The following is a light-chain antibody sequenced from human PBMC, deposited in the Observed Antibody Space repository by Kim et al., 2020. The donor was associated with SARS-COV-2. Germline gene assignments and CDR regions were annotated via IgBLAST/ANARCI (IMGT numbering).Light chain of an antibody. V-gene: IGKV3-15*01. CDR1: QSVSNN. CDR3: QQYNNWPL. Sequence: EIVMTQPPATLSVSPGERATLSCRASQSVSNNLAWYQQKPGQAPRLLIYGASTRATGIPARFSGSGSGTEFSLTISSMQSEDFAVYYCQQYNNWPLFGQGTKVDIK. CDR2: GAS. J-gene: IGKJ1*01.